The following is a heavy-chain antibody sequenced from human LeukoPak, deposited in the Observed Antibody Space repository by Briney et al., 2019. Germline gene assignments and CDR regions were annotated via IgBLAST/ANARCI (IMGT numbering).Heavy chain of an antibody. D-gene: IGHD6-19*01. CDR3: ARDTGSSGVDY. V-gene: IGHV4-59*01. J-gene: IGHJ4*02. CDR2: IYYSGST. CDR1: GGSISSYY. Sequence: SETLSLTCTVSGGSISSYYWSWIRQPPGKGLEWIGYIYYSGSTDYNPSLKSRVTISVDTSKNQFSLKLSSVTAADTAVYYCARDTGSSGVDYWGQGTLVTVSS.